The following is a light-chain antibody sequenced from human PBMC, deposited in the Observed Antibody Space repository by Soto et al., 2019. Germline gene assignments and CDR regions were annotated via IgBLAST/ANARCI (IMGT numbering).Light chain of an antibody. J-gene: IGLJ1*01. Sequence: QSVLTQPASVFGSRGQSITISCTGTSSDVGGYNFVSWCQQHPGKAPKLMIYEVSSRPSGVSNRFSGSKSGNTASLTISGLQPEDEADYYCSSYTTSSTVVFGTGTKVTVL. V-gene: IGLV2-14*03. CDR1: SSDVGGYNF. CDR2: EVS. CDR3: SSYTTSSTVV.